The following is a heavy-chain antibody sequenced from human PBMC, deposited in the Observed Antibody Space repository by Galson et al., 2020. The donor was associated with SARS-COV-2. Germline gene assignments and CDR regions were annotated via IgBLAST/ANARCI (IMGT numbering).Heavy chain of an antibody. CDR3: ARVVGATPSDY. J-gene: IGHJ4*02. D-gene: IGHD1-26*01. CDR1: GYTFTTYG. Sequence: ASVKVSCKASGYTFTTYGFIWVRQAPEQGLEWMGWISAYNGNTNYPQRLQGRVTMTTDTSTSTAYMELTSLRSDDTAVYYCARVVGATPSDYWGQGTLVTVSS. V-gene: IGHV1-18*01. CDR2: ISAYNGNT.